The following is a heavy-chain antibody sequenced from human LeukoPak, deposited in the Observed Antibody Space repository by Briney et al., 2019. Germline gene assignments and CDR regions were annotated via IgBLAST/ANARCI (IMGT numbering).Heavy chain of an antibody. CDR3: ARSHYYDSSGYDY. CDR2: ISSSGSTI. D-gene: IGHD3-22*01. J-gene: IGHJ4*01. CDR1: GFTFSSYE. Sequence: AGSLTLSCAASGFTFSSYEMNWVRQAPGKGLEWVSYISSSGSTIYYADSVKGRFTISRDNAKNSLYLQMNSLRAEDTAVYYCARSHYYDSSGYDYWGDRKVDPVSS. V-gene: IGHV3-48*03.